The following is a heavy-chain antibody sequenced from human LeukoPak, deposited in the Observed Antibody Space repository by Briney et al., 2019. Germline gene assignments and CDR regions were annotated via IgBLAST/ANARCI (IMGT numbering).Heavy chain of an antibody. J-gene: IGHJ5*01. CDR1: GYSFTSYW. D-gene: IGHD2-2*01. CDR3: ARALVPAAIGINWFDS. V-gene: IGHV5-51*01. CDR2: IYPGDSDT. Sequence: GESLKISCKGSGYSFTSYWIGWVRQMPGKGLEWMGIIYPGDSDTRYSPSFQGQVTISADKSISTAYLQWSSLKASDTAMYYCARALVPAAIGINWFDSWGQGTLVTVSS.